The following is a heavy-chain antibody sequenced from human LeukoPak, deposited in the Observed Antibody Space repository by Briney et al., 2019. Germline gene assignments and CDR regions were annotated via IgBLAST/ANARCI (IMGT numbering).Heavy chain of an antibody. Sequence: PGGSLRLSCAASGFTFSSYAMSWVRQAPGKGLEWVSAISGSGSSTYYADSVKGRFTISRDKSKNTLYLQMNSLRAEDTAVYYCARDLMGIAYRGAFYYWGQGTLVTVSS. CDR3: ARDLMGIAYRGAFYY. D-gene: IGHD6-13*01. CDR2: ISGSGSST. V-gene: IGHV3-23*01. CDR1: GFTFSSYA. J-gene: IGHJ4*02.